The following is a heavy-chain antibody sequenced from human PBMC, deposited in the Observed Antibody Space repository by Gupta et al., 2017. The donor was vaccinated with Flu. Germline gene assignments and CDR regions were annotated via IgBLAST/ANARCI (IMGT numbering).Heavy chain of an antibody. V-gene: IGHV4-31*03. D-gene: IGHD2-21*02. CDR3: ARIVVVTSSSRFYFDY. CDR1: GGSISSGGYY. CDR2: IYYSGST. J-gene: IGHJ4*02. Sequence: QVQLQESGPGLVKPSQTLSLTCTVSGGSISSGGYYWSWIRQHPGKGLEWIGYIYYSGSTYYNPSLKSRVTISVDTSKNQFSLKLSSVTAADTAVYYCARIVVVTSSSRFYFDYWGQGTLVTVSS.